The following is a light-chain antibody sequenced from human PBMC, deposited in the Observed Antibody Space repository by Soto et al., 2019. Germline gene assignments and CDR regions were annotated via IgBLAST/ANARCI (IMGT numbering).Light chain of an antibody. CDR3: APGRATPFS. J-gene: IGKJ4*01. CDR2: LGS. V-gene: IGKV2-28*01. Sequence: EIVLTQSPLSLPVTPGEPASISCRSSQNLLHSNGYNYLSWYLQKPGQSPQLLVYLGSNRASGVPDRFSGSGSRTDLTLTINRVVAEDVGLYYCAPGRATPFSIGGWTKVEIK. CDR1: QNLLHSNGYNY.